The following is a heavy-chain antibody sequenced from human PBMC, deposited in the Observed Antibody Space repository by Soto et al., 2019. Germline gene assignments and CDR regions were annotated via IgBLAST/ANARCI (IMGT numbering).Heavy chain of an antibody. J-gene: IGHJ6*03. CDR2: ISGSGGST. CDR1: GFTFSSYA. Sequence: GGSLRLSCAASGFTFSSYAMSWVRQAPGKGLEWVSAISGSGGSTYYADSVKGRFTISRDNSKNTLDLQMNSLRAEDTAVYYCAKCRRGGIPLWGAIVVVPAAPKLGGPDYMDVWDKGTTVTVSS. CDR3: AKCRRGGIPLWGAIVVVPAAPKLGGPDYMDV. V-gene: IGHV3-23*01. D-gene: IGHD2-2*01.